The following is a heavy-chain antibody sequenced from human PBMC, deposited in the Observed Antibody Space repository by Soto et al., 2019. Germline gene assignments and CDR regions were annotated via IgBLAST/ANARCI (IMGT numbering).Heavy chain of an antibody. CDR1: GYAFTSYT. J-gene: IGHJ4*02. CDR3: ARDSGSGPRVDTGIFED. V-gene: IGHV1-3*01. D-gene: IGHD3-10*01. CDR2: INADNGDS. Sequence: QVQLVQSGAEVKKPGASVKVSCNPSGYAFTSYTMHWVRQAPGQGLEWMGWINADNGDSKYSQKFQGRVTITRDTFASIAYVELRSLRSEATAVYYCARDSGSGPRVDTGIFEDWCPETLVTVSS.